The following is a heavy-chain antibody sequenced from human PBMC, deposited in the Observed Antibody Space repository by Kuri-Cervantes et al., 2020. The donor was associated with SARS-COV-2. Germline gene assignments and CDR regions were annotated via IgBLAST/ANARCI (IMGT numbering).Heavy chain of an antibody. D-gene: IGHD5-18*01. CDR2: ISGSSSTK. V-gene: IGHV3-48*02. CDR3: AREGTGMVGLDL. Sequence: GESLKISCAASGFTFSRYAINWVRQAPGKGLEWISYISGSSSTKYYPDSVKGRFTISRDNAKNSLYLQMNSLSDEGTAVYYCAREGTGMVGLDLWGQGTQVTVSS. CDR1: GFTFSRYA. J-gene: IGHJ5*02.